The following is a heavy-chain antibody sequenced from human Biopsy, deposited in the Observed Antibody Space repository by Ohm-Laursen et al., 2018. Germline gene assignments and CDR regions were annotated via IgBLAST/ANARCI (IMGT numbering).Heavy chain of an antibody. CDR2: IYSGGNT. Sequence: SQTLPLTCIVSGDPLSSGPDNWSWIRQPPGQGLEYIGFIYSGGNTNYNPSLQNRVTMSVDTSKNQFSLKLSSVIAADTAVYYCARGRRTSGWPYFANWGQGTLVIVSS. CDR3: ARGRRTSGWPYFAN. D-gene: IGHD6-19*01. J-gene: IGHJ4*02. CDR1: GDPLSSGPDN. V-gene: IGHV4-61*01.